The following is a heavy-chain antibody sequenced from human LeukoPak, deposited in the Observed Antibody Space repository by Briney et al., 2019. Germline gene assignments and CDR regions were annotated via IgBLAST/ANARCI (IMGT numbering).Heavy chain of an antibody. J-gene: IGHJ4*02. D-gene: IGHD6-6*01. V-gene: IGHV3-7*03. CDR1: GFTFSIYW. CDR2: IKQDGSER. Sequence: GGSLRLSCAASGFTFSIYWMSWVRQAPVKGLEWVANIKQDGSERYYVDSVKGRFTLSRDNAKNSLYLQMNSLRAEDTAVYYCARGRAYSSSSDYWGQGTLVTVSS. CDR3: ARGRAYSSSSDY.